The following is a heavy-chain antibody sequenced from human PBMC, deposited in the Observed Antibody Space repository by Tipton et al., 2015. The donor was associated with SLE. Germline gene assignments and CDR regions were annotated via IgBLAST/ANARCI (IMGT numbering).Heavy chain of an antibody. Sequence: TLSLTCTVSGGSISSGDYDWSWIRQHPGKGLEWIGYMYYSGSTYYNPSLKSRVSISGDTSKNQFSLKLSSVTAADTAVYYCAKNSGSYYFDDWGQGTLVTVSS. D-gene: IGHD3-10*01. CDR3: AKNSGSYYFDD. J-gene: IGHJ4*02. CDR1: GGSISSGDYD. V-gene: IGHV4-31*03. CDR2: MYYSGST.